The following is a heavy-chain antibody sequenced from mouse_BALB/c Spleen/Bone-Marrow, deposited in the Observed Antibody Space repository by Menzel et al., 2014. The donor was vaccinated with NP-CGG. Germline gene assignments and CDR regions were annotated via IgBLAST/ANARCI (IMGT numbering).Heavy chain of an antibody. D-gene: IGHD6-1*01. V-gene: IGHV1-12*01. CDR1: GYIFTSYN. J-gene: IGHJ2*01. CDR3: AREGGSHIDY. CDR2: IYPGNGDT. Sequence: QVQLQQSGAELVKPGASVKMSCKASGYIFTSYNIHWVKQTPGQGLEWIGTIYPGNGDTSYTQKFKGKATLTADRSSATAYMQFSSLTSEDSAVYYCAREGGSHIDYWGQGTTLTVSS.